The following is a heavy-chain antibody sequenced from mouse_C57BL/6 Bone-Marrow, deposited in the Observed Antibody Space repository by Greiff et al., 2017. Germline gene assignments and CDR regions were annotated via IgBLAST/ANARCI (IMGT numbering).Heavy chain of an antibody. V-gene: IGHV1-47*01. Sequence: VQLQQSGAELVKPGASVKMSCKASGYTFTTYPIEWMKQNHGKSLEWIGNFHPYNDDTKYNEKFKGKATLTVEKSSSTFYLELSRLTSDDSAVYYCARGCYDGYPNYAMDYWGQGTSVTVSS. CDR2: FHPYNDDT. D-gene: IGHD2-3*01. CDR3: ARGCYDGYPNYAMDY. J-gene: IGHJ4*01. CDR1: GYTFTTYP.